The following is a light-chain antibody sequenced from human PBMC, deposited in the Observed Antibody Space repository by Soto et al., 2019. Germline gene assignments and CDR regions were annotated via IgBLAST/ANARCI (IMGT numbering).Light chain of an antibody. CDR1: QSVSSN. CDR3: QQRSNWPPLT. CDR2: AAS. V-gene: IGKV3-11*01. Sequence: EIVLTQSPATLSLSPGERATLSCRASQSVSSNLAWYQQKPGQAPRLLIYAASNRTTGIPPRFSGSGSGTDFTLPISSIEPEDFAVYYCQQRSNWPPLTVGGGTKVEIK. J-gene: IGKJ4*01.